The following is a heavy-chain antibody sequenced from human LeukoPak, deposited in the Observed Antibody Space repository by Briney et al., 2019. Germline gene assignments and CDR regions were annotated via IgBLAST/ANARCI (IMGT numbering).Heavy chain of an antibody. CDR2: ISGSGGST. V-gene: IGHV3-23*01. CDR3: AKDRSGWVTSFTLDY. D-gene: IGHD2-21*02. CDR1: GFTFSSYA. J-gene: IGHJ4*02. Sequence: GGSLRLSCAASGFTFSSYAMSWVRQAPGKGLEWVSVISGSGGSTYYADSVKGRFTISRDNSKNTLYLQMNSLRAEDTAVYYCAKDRSGWVTSFTLDYWGQGTLVTVSS.